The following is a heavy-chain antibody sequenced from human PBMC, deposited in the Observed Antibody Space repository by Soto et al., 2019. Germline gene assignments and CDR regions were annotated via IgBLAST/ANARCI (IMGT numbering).Heavy chain of an antibody. CDR1: GDTFSSYS. CDR2: IVPIFGTT. J-gene: IGHJ6*02. V-gene: IGHV1-69*13. D-gene: IGHD3-10*01. CDR3: AANSLGGGSKGDV. Sequence: SVKVSCKASGDTFSSYSISWVRQAPGQGLEWMGGIVPIFGTTVYAPRLQGRLTITADGPTSTSYMELSGLTFEDTAVYYCAANSLGGGSKGDVWGQGTTVTVSS.